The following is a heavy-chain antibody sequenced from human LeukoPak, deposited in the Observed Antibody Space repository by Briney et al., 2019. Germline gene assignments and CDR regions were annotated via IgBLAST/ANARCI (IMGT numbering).Heavy chain of an antibody. CDR1: GFTVTSNY. D-gene: IGHD3-10*01. V-gene: IGHV3-66*04. Sequence: GGSLRLSCAASGFTVTSNYMSWVRQAPGKGLEWGSGIYSGGSTYYADSVKGRFTISRDNSKNTLYLQMNSLRAEDTAVYYCASQVYYGSGSPDLYYYYYYGMDVWGQGTTVTVSS. CDR3: ASQVYYGSGSPDLYYYYYYGMDV. J-gene: IGHJ6*02. CDR2: IYSGGST.